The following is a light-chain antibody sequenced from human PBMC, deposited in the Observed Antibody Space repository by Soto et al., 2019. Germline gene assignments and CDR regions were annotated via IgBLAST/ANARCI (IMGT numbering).Light chain of an antibody. CDR2: LGS. CDR3: QQYGTSRHGT. V-gene: IGKV2-28*01. Sequence: DIVMTQSPLSPPVTPGEPASISCRSSQSLLHSNGYNYLDWYLQKPGQSPQLLIYLGSNRASGVPDRFSGSGSGTDFTLTISRLEPEDFAVYYCQQYGTSRHGTFGQGTRLEI. J-gene: IGKJ5*01. CDR1: QSLLHSNGYNY.